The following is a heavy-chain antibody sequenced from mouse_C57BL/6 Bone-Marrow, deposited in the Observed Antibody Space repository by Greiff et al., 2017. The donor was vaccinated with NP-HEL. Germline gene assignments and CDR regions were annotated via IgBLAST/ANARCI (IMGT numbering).Heavy chain of an antibody. CDR3: ATLNSSGYVYWFAY. CDR1: GYAFSSSW. D-gene: IGHD3-2*02. Sequence: VHLVESGPELVKPGASVKISCTASGYAFSSSWMNWVKQRPGKGLEWIGRIYPGDGDTNYNGKFKGKATLTADKSSSPAYMQLSSLTSEDSAVYFCATLNSSGYVYWFAYWGQGTLVTVSA. J-gene: IGHJ3*01. CDR2: IYPGDGDT. V-gene: IGHV1-82*01.